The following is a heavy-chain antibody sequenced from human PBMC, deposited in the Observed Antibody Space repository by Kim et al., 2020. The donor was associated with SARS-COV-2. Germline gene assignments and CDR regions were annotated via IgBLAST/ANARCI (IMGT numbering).Heavy chain of an antibody. J-gene: IGHJ6*02. CDR3: ASESTMYYDFWSGYLSGQYYYSGLDV. D-gene: IGHD3-3*01. V-gene: IGHV3-53*01. Sequence: GGSLRLSCAASGFTVSSNYMSWVRQAPGKGLEWVSVIYSGGSTYYADSVKGRFTISRDNSKNTLYLQMNSLRAEDTAVYYCASESTMYYDFWSGYLSGQYYYSGLDVWGQGTTVTASS. CDR1: GFTVSSNY. CDR2: IYSGGST.